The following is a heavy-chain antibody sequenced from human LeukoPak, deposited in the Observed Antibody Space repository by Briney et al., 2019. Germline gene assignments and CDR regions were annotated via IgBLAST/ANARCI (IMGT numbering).Heavy chain of an antibody. D-gene: IGHD4-11*01. CDR3: ARHLGPPVTPFDY. V-gene: IGHV4-59*08. J-gene: IGHJ4*02. Sequence: SETLSLTCTVSGGSISSYYWSWIRQPPGKGLEWIGYIYYSGSTNYNPSLKSRVTISVDTSKNQFSLKLSSVTAADTAVYYCARHLGPPVTPFDYRGQGTLVTVSS. CDR2: IYYSGST. CDR1: GGSISSYY.